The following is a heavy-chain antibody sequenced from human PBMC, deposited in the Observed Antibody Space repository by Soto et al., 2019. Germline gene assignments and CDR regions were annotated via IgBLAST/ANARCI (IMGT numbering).Heavy chain of an antibody. CDR3: AKTWYSSSWTFDY. CDR1: GFTFSSYA. J-gene: IGHJ4*02. V-gene: IGHV3-23*01. D-gene: IGHD6-13*01. Sequence: GGSLRLSCAASGFTFSSYAMSWVRQAPGKGLEWVSAISGRGGGTYYADSVKGRFTISRDNSKNTLYLQMNSLRAEDTAVYYCAKTWYSSSWTFDYWGQGTLVTVSS. CDR2: ISGRGGGT.